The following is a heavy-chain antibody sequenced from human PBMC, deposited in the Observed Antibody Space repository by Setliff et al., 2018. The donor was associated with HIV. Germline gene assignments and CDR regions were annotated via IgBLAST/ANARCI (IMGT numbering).Heavy chain of an antibody. Sequence: SETLSLTCSVSGGSMKNYYWSWIRQPPRKGLEWVGYISYNGITTYSPSLKSRVTISVGTSKNQFSLKLTSVTAADTAVYYCARHRPWEVDVFDIWGQGTMVTVSS. CDR2: ISYNGIT. CDR1: GGSMKNYY. CDR3: ARHRPWEVDVFDI. V-gene: IGHV4-59*08. D-gene: IGHD1-26*01. J-gene: IGHJ3*02.